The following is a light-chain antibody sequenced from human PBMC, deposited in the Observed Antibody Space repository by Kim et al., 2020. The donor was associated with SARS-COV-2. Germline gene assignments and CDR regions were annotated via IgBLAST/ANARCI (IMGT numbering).Light chain of an antibody. CDR1: QDISNY. CDR3: QQYDNLHT. V-gene: IGKV1-33*01. Sequence: LSASVGDRVTITGQASQDISNYLNWYQQKPGKAPKLLIYDASNLETGVPSRFSGSGSGTDFTFTISSLQPEDIATYYCQQYDNLHTFGQGTKLEI. CDR2: DAS. J-gene: IGKJ2*01.